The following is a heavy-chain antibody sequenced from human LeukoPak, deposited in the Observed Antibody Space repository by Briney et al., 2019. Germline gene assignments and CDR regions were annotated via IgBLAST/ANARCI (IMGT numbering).Heavy chain of an antibody. V-gene: IGHV3-33*08. CDR2: IWYDGSNK. Sequence: GGSLRLSCAASGFTLNNYGMHWVRQAPGKGLEWVAVIWYDGSNKYYADSVKGRFTISRDNSKNTLYLQMNSLRAEDTAVYYCAKASGFSSTWHKYWGQGTLVTVSS. CDR3: AKASGFSSTWHKY. CDR1: GFTLNNYG. J-gene: IGHJ4*02. D-gene: IGHD2-2*01.